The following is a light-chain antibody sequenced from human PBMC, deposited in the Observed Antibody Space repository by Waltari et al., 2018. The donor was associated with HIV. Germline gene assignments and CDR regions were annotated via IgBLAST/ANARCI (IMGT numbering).Light chain of an antibody. CDR1: SSDVGVYNY. J-gene: IGLJ3*02. Sequence: SALTQPASVSGSPGQSITISCTGTSSDVGVYNYVSWYQQHPGKAPKLLIYDVSNRPSGVSNRFSGSKSGNTASLTISGLQAEDEADYYCSSYTSSSTLVFGGGTKLTVL. CDR3: SSYTSSSTLV. CDR2: DVS. V-gene: IGLV2-14*03.